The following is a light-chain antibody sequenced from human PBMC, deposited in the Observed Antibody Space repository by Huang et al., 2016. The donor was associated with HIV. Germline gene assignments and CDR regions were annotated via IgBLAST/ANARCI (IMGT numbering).Light chain of an antibody. CDR3: QQYNNWLFT. V-gene: IGKV3-15*01. CDR1: QSVSSN. Sequence: EIVMTQSPATRSVSPGERATLSCRASQSVSSNLAWYQQKPGQAPRLLIYGASTRATGIPARFSGSGSGTEFTLTISSLQSEDFAVYYCQQYNNWLFTFGPGTKVDIK. CDR2: GAS. J-gene: IGKJ3*01.